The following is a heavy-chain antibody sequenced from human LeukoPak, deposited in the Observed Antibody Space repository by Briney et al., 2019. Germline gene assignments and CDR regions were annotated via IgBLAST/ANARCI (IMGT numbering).Heavy chain of an antibody. Sequence: SETLSLTCAAYGGTFSGYYWSWIRQPPGKGLEWIGEINHSGSTNYNPSLKSRVTISVDTSKNQFSLKLSSVTAADTAVYYCARGRRSFGGAFDYWGQGTLVTVSS. V-gene: IGHV4-34*01. J-gene: IGHJ4*02. CDR3: ARGRRSFGGAFDY. D-gene: IGHD3-10*01. CDR1: GGTFSGYY. CDR2: INHSGST.